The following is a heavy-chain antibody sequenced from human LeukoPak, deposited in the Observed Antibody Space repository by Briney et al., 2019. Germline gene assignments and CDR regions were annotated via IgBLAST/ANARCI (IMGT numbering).Heavy chain of an antibody. D-gene: IGHD3-16*01. CDR2: IYFTGNT. V-gene: IGHV4-39*01. CDR3: ASEAHRGGGFDP. J-gene: IGHJ5*02. CDR1: GGSISSDTYF. Sequence: SETLSLTCTVSGGSISSDTYFWGWIRQPPGKGLEWIANIYFTGNTYYNPSLKSRATISVDTSKNQFSLTLSSVTAADTAVYYCASEAHRGGGFDPWGQGTQVTVSS.